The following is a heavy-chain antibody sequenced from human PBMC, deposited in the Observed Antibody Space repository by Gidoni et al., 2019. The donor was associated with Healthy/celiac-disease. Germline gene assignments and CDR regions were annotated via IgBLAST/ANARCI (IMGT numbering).Heavy chain of an antibody. J-gene: IGHJ4*02. Sequence: QVQLQQWGAGLLKPSETLSLTCAVYGGSFSGYYWSWIRQPPGKGLEWIGEINHSGSTNYNPSLKSRVTISVDTSKNQFSLKLSSVTAADTAVYYCARVRLLWFGERNYFDYWGQGTLVTVSS. CDR3: ARVRLLWFGERNYFDY. D-gene: IGHD3-10*01. CDR1: GGSFSGYY. CDR2: INHSGST. V-gene: IGHV4-34*01.